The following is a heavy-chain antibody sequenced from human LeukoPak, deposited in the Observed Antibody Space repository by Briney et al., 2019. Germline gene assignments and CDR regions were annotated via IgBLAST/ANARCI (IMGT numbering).Heavy chain of an antibody. D-gene: IGHD2-21*01. CDR1: GGSTSSGGYS. CDR3: ARAGITIPWYFDL. J-gene: IGHJ2*01. V-gene: IGHV4-30-2*01. Sequence: SETLSLTCAVSGGSTSSGGYSWSWIRQPPGKGLEWIGYIYHSGSTYYNPSLKSRVSISVDRSKNQFSLKLSSVTAADTAVYYCARAGITIPWYFDLWGRGTLVTVSS. CDR2: IYHSGST.